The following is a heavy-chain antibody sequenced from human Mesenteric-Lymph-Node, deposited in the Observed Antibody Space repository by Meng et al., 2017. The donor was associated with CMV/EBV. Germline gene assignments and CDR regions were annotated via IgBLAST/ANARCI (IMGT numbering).Heavy chain of an antibody. J-gene: IGHJ4*02. CDR2: ISGSSSYI. CDR1: GFTFSNYN. CDR3: ARDPTGTAFDY. Sequence: GESLKISCAASGFTFSNYNMNWVRQAPGKGLEWVSSISGSSSYIYYADSVKGRFTISRDNAKNSLYLQMNSLRAEDTAVYYCARDPTGTAFDYWGQGTLVTVSS. D-gene: IGHD1-1*01. V-gene: IGHV3-21*01.